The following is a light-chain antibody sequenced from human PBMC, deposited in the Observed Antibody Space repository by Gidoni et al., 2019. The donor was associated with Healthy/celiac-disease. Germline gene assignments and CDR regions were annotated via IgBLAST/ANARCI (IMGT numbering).Light chain of an antibody. Sequence: DIKITHSPSCLSASVGDRLTITCRASQSISSYLNWYQQKPGEAPNLLIYAASSLQSGVPLRFSGSGSGTDFTLTSSSLQPEDFATYYCQQSYSTLTFGGGTKVEIK. V-gene: IGKV1-39*01. J-gene: IGKJ4*01. CDR3: QQSYSTLT. CDR2: AAS. CDR1: QSISSY.